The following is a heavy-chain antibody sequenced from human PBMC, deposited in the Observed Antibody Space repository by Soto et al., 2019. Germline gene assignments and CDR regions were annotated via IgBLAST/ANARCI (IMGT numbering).Heavy chain of an antibody. Sequence: GSLRLSCAASGFTFSSYSMNWVRQAPGKGLEWVSYISSSSSTIYYADSVKGRFTISRDNSKNTLYLQMNSLRAEDTAVYYCEKENGYSSSWFEFDYWGQGTLVTVSS. D-gene: IGHD6-13*01. CDR1: GFTFSSYS. CDR3: EKENGYSSSWFEFDY. V-gene: IGHV3-48*01. CDR2: ISSSSSTI. J-gene: IGHJ4*02.